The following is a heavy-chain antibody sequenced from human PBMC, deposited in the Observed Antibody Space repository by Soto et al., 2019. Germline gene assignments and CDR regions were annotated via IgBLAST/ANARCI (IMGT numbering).Heavy chain of an antibody. D-gene: IGHD2-8*01. CDR3: ASRMAGANYFDY. Sequence: QVQLVESGGGVVQPGRSLRLSCAASGFTFSNYAMYWVRQAPGKGLEWLVVISDDGNSKFYADSVKGRFTISRDNSKNTLYLQMNSLRAEDTAVYYCASRMAGANYFDYWGQGTLVTVSS. CDR2: ISDDGNSK. V-gene: IGHV3-30-3*01. CDR1: GFTFSNYA. J-gene: IGHJ4*02.